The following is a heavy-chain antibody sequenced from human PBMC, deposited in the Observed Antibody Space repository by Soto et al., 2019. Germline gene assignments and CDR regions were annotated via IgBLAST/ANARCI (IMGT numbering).Heavy chain of an antibody. CDR1: GGSIRRAGYS. J-gene: IGHJ4*02. V-gene: IGHV4-30-2*06. CDR2: IYNSGST. D-gene: IGHD2-21*02. CDR3: ASSRVVTTFLDC. Sequence: QLQRQESGSRLVKPSQTLSLTCAVSGGSIRRAGYSWSWIRQSPGKGREWIGYIYNSGSTFYNPSLKSRLTISVDRSKNQLSLQLNSVTAADTAVYYCASSRVVTTFLDCWGQGTLVTVSS.